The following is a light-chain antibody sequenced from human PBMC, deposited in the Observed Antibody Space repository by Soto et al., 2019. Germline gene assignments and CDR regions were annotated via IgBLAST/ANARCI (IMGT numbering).Light chain of an antibody. CDR1: QSVPNNY. Sequence: IALTQTPGTVSLSPGERATLSCRARQSVPNNYIAWYQHKPRQAPRLLIYGASRRATGIPDRFSGSGSGTEFTLTISTLAPEDSAMYYCQQYGASPFNFGQGSNLEIK. V-gene: IGKV3-20*01. J-gene: IGKJ2*01. CDR3: QQYGASPFN. CDR2: GAS.